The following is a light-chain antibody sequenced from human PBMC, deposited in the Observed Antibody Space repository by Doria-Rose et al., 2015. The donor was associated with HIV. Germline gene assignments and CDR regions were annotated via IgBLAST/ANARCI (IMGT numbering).Light chain of an antibody. CDR3: HQYGTSWT. CDR2: DGS. V-gene: IGKV3-20*01. J-gene: IGKJ1*01. CDR1: QSFSSPY. Sequence: TQSPGTLSLSPGGRATLSCRASQSFSSPYLAWYQQKPGQAPSLLIYDGSTRATGIPDRFSASGSGTDFTLTINRLEPEDFALYYCHQYGTSWTFGQGTKVEI.